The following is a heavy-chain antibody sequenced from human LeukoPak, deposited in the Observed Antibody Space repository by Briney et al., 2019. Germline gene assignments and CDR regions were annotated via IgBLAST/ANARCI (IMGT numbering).Heavy chain of an antibody. CDR1: GGSFSGYY. V-gene: IGHV4-34*01. CDR3: ARGDYYYMDV. J-gene: IGHJ6*03. Sequence: SETLSLTCVVYGGSFSGYYWSWTRLSPGKGLEWIGEINHSGSANYNVSPKSRVTISVDTSKNQFSLKLSPVTAADTAVYYCARGDYYYMDVWGKGTTVTVSS. CDR2: INHSGSA.